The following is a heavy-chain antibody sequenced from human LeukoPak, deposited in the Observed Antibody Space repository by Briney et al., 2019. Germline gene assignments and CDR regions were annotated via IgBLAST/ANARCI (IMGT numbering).Heavy chain of an antibody. CDR3: ARDRVLNWFDP. J-gene: IGHJ5*02. V-gene: IGHV1-2*02. CDR2: IYPNSGGT. CDR1: EYTFTGYY. D-gene: IGHD1-1*01. Sequence: ASVKVSCKASEYTFTGYYIHWVRQAPGQGLEWMGWIYPNSGGTSYAQKFQGRVTMTRDTSISTAYMELSRLRSDDTAVYYCARDRVLNWFDPWGQGTLVTVSS.